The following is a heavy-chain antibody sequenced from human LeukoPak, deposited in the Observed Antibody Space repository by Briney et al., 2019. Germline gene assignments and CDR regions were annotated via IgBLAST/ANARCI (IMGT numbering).Heavy chain of an antibody. CDR1: GFTFSSYV. V-gene: IGHV3-23*01. CDR2: ISNSGGST. CDR3: AKEGFDS. J-gene: IGHJ4*02. Sequence: ESLRLSCAASGFTFSSYVISWVRQAPGKGLEWVSSISNSGGSTYYADSVKGRFTISRDNSKNTLYLQMNSLRAEDTAVYYCAKEGFDSWGQGTLVTVSS.